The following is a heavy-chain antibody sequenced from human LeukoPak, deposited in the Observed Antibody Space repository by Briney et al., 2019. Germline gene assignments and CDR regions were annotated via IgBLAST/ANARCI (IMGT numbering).Heavy chain of an antibody. CDR3: AKSRNGYNSQYFLH. J-gene: IGHJ1*01. V-gene: IGHV3-23*01. Sequence: GGSLRLSCAASGFTFSSYTMSWVRQAPGKGLEWVSGISASGGNTYYADSVRGRFTISRDNSKNTLYLQMNSLRAEDTAVYYCAKSRNGYNSQYFLHWGQGTLVTVSS. D-gene: IGHD5-24*01. CDR1: GFTFSSYT. CDR2: ISASGGNT.